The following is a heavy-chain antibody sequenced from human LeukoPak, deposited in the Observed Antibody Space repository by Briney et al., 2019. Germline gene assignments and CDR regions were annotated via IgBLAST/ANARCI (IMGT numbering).Heavy chain of an antibody. J-gene: IGHJ6*03. CDR1: GFTFSSYS. CDR3: AKDSGWYYMDV. V-gene: IGHV3-21*01. CDR2: ISSSSSYI. D-gene: IGHD6-19*01. Sequence: GGSLRLSCAASGFTFSSYSMNWVRQAPGKGLEWVSSISSSSSYIYYADSVKGRFTIPRDNAKNSLYLQMNSLRAEDTAVYYCAKDSGWYYMDVWGKGTTVTVSS.